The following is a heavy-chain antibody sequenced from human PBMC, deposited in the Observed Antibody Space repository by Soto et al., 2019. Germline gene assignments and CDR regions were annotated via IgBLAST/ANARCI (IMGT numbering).Heavy chain of an antibody. J-gene: IGHJ4*02. D-gene: IGHD3-9*01. V-gene: IGHV3-9*01. CDR2: ISWNGGII. Sequence: EVQLVESGGGLVQPGRSLRLSCAASGFTFDDYAMHWVRQAPGKGLEWVSGISWNGGIIIYADSVKGRFTISRDNAKNSLYLQMNSLRAEDTALYYCAKGRCLTVLDFWGQGTLVTVSS. CDR1: GFTFDDYA. CDR3: AKGRCLTVLDF.